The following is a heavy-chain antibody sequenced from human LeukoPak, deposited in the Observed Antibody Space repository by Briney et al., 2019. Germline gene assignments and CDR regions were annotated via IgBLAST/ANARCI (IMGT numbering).Heavy chain of an antibody. Sequence: PSETLSLTCAVYGGSFSGYYWSWVRQPPGKGLGWIGEINHSGGTNYNPSLKSRVTISVDKSKNQFSLKLSSVTAADTAVYYCARARVVVPAALFLRGGDCNLDVWGKGTTVTVSS. D-gene: IGHD2-2*01. CDR1: GGSFSGYY. V-gene: IGHV4-34*01. CDR3: ARARVVVPAALFLRGGDCNLDV. J-gene: IGHJ6*04. CDR2: INHSGGT.